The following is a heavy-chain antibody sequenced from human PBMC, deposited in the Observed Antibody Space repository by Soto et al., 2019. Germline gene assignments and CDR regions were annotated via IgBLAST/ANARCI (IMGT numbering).Heavy chain of an antibody. Sequence: QVQLVQSGAEVKKPGASVKVSCKASGYTCTSYDINWVRQATGQGLEWMGWMNSNSGNTGYAQKFQGTVTMTRNTSISKAYIELSSLRSEDTAVYYWARERANRLDPWGQGTLVTVSS. V-gene: IGHV1-8*01. J-gene: IGHJ5*02. CDR2: MNSNSGNT. CDR3: ARERANRLDP. CDR1: GYTCTSYD.